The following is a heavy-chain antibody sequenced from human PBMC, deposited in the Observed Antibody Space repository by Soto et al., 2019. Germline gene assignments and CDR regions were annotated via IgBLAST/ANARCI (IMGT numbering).Heavy chain of an antibody. V-gene: IGHV3-21*01. Sequence: GGSLRLSCAASGFTFSSYSMNWVRQAPGKGLEWVSSISSSSSYIYYADSVKGRFTISRDNAKNSLYLQMNSLRAEDTAVYYCASKDVRGRPFYYYYGMDVWGQGTTVTVSS. D-gene: IGHD3-16*01. CDR2: ISSSSSYI. CDR3: ASKDVRGRPFYYYYGMDV. J-gene: IGHJ6*02. CDR1: GFTFSSYS.